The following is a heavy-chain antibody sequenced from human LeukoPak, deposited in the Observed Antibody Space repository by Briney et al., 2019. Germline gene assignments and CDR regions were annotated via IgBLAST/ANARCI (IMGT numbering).Heavy chain of an antibody. V-gene: IGHV4-59*01. J-gene: IGHJ4*02. CDR2: IYYSGST. CDR3: AFERLGRVDY. D-gene: IGHD1-1*01. Sequence: SETLSLTCTVSGGSIGTYYWSWIRQPPGKGLEWIGYIYYSGSTNYNPSLKSRVSISVDTSKNQFSLKLSSVTAADTAVYYCAFERLGRVDYWGQGTLVTVSS. CDR1: GGSIGTYY.